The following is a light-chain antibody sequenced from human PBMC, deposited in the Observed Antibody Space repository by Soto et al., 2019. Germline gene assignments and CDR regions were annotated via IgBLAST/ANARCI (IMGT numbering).Light chain of an antibody. CDR3: QQRSNWPPTWT. CDR1: QSVSSY. V-gene: IGKV3-11*01. CDR2: DAS. J-gene: IGKJ1*01. Sequence: EIVLTQSPATLSLSPGERATLSCRASQSVSSYLAWYQHKPGQAPRLLIYDASNRATGIPARFSGSGSGTDFARTISSLEPEDFAVYYCQQRSNWPPTWTFGQGTKVEI.